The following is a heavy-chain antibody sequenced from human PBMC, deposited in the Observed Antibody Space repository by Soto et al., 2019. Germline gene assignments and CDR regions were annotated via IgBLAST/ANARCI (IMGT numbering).Heavy chain of an antibody. D-gene: IGHD5-12*01. Sequence: GGSLRLSCAASGFTFSNAWMSWVRQAPGKGLEWVGRIKSKTDGGTTDYAAPVKGRFTISRDDSKNTLYLQMNSLKTEDTAVYYCTTAELDIVANTYIPNSYWGQGTLVTVSS. CDR2: IKSKTDGGTT. CDR3: TTAELDIVANTYIPNSY. CDR1: GFTFSNAW. J-gene: IGHJ4*02. V-gene: IGHV3-15*01.